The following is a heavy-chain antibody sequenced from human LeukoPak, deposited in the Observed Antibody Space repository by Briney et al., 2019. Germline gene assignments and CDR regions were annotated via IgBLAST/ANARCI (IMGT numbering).Heavy chain of an antibody. J-gene: IGHJ4*02. Sequence: GGSLRLSCAASGITFSSYWMHWVRQAPGKGLVWVSRISKDGSSTNYADSVKGRLTISRDNAKNTLYLQINSLRAEDTAVYYCARGRTVTTVNFFDYWGQGTLVTVSS. CDR2: ISKDGSST. CDR3: ARGRTVTTVNFFDY. CDR1: GITFSSYW. D-gene: IGHD4-17*01. V-gene: IGHV3-74*01.